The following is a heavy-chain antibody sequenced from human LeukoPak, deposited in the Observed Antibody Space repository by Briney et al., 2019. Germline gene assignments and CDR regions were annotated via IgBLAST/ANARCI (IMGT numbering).Heavy chain of an antibody. CDR3: AKQSGGSGTYYYY. D-gene: IGHD3-10*01. CDR2: IAGSGGST. V-gene: IGHV3-23*01. CDR1: GFTFSSYA. Sequence: PGGYLRLSCAASGFTFSSYAMTWVRQAPGKGLEWVSAIAGSGGSTYYADSVKGRFTISRDNSKNTLYLQMNSLKAEDTAVYYCAKQSGGSGTYYYYWGQGTLVTVSS. J-gene: IGHJ4*02.